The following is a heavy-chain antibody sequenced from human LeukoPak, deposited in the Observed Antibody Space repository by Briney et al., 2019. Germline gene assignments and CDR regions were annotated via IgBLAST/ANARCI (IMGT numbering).Heavy chain of an antibody. J-gene: IGHJ4*02. CDR1: GFTFNNYA. V-gene: IGHV3-23*01. D-gene: IGHD3-22*01. CDR2: ISGSGGST. CDR3: AKVPYYESSGPFDY. Sequence: GGSLRLSCAASGFTFNNYAMSWVRQAPGKGLEWVSAISGSGGSTYYADSVKGRFIISRDNSKNTLYLQMNSLRAEDTAVYYCAKVPYYESSGPFDYWGQGTLVTVSS.